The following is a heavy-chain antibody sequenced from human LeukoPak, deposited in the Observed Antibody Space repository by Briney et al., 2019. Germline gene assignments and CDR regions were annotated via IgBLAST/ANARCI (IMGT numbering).Heavy chain of an antibody. D-gene: IGHD5-18*01. J-gene: IGHJ4*02. CDR2: ISSSSNYI. CDR3: ARASVDTAMAVDY. V-gene: IGHV3-21*01. Sequence: GGSLRLSCAASGFTFTNYAMSWVRQAPGKGLEWVSSISSSSNYIYYADSVKGRFTISRDNAKNSLYLQMNSLRAEDTAVYYCARASVDTAMAVDYWGQGTLVTVSS. CDR1: GFTFTNYA.